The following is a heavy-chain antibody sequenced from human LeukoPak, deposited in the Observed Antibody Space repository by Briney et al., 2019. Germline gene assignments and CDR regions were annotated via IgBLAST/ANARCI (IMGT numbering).Heavy chain of an antibody. D-gene: IGHD3-10*01. CDR2: ISYDGSNK. V-gene: IGHV3-30*18. CDR3: AKGTRMVRGVPGGMDV. CDR1: GYRFTSYY. J-gene: IGHJ6*02. Sequence: SCKASGYRFTSYYMHWVRQAPGKGLEWVAVISYDGSNKYYADSVKGRFTISRDNSKNTLYLQMNSLRAEDTAVYYCAKGTRMVRGVPGGMDVWGQGTTVTVSS.